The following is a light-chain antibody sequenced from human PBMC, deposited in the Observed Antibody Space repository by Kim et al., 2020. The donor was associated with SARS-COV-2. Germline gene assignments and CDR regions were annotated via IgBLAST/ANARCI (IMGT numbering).Light chain of an antibody. CDR2: EVS. Sequence: TSWCASSSDVGGYNYVSWYQQHPGKAPKLMIYEVSKRPSGVPDRFSGSKSGNTASLAISGLQAEDEADYYCCSYAGSYTFERVFGGGTQLTVL. V-gene: IGLV2-11*01. J-gene: IGLJ3*02. CDR1: SSDVGGYNY. CDR3: CSYAGSYTFERV.